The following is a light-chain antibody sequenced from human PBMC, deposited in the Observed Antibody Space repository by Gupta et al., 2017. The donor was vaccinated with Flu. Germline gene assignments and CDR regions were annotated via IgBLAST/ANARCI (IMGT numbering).Light chain of an antibody. Sequence: IVLTQSPGTLSLSPGERATLSCRASQSVSSSYLSWYQQKPGQAPRLLINCASSRATGIPDRFFGSGSGTDFTLTISSLEPEDFAVYYCQQHGSSHSITFGRGTKVEIK. J-gene: IGKJ4*01. CDR2: CAS. CDR3: QQHGSSHSIT. V-gene: IGKV3-20*01. CDR1: QSVSSSY.